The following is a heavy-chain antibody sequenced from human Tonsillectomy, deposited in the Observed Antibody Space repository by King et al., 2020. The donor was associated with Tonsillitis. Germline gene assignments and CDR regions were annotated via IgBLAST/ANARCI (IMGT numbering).Heavy chain of an antibody. D-gene: IGHD4-17*01. Sequence: VQLVESGGGLVQPGRSLRLSCIDSGFTSGDYAMNWVRQAPGKGLEWVGFIRSKAYGGTTEYAASVKGRFTISRDDSKSIAYLQMNSLKTEDTAVYYCTRVYDYGDYVLDVWGQGTTVTVSS. J-gene: IGHJ6*02. CDR1: GFTSGDYA. V-gene: IGHV3-49*04. CDR3: TRVYDYGDYVLDV. CDR2: IRSKAYGGTT.